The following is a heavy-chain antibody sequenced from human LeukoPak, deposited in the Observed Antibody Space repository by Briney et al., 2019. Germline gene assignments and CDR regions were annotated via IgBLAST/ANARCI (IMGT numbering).Heavy chain of an antibody. CDR1: GFTFSDYY. CDR3: AKTMAMIVVEDYYFDY. Sequence: GGSLRLSCAASGFTFSDYYMSWIRQAPGKGLEWVSAISGSGGSTYYADSVKGRFTISRDNSKNTLYLQMNSLRAEDTAVYYCAKTMAMIVVEDYYFDYWGQGTLVTVSS. V-gene: IGHV3-23*01. D-gene: IGHD3-22*01. J-gene: IGHJ4*02. CDR2: ISGSGGST.